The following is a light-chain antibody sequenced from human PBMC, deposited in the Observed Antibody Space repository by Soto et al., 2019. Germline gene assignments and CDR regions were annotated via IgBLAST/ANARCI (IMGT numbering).Light chain of an antibody. CDR1: SSDVGGYNY. CDR2: EVS. J-gene: IGLJ1*01. CDR3: SSYSGTNYHYV. V-gene: IGLV2-8*01. Sequence: CVRKQAAYGSGAVGRGVSISCTGTSSDVGGYNYVSWYQQYPGKAPKLMIYEVSERPSGVPDRFSGSKSGNTASLTVSGLQADDEADYYCSSYSGTNYHYVFGTGTEVTV.